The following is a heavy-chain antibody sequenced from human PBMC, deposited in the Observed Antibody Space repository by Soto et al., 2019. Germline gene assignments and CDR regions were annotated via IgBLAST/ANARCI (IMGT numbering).Heavy chain of an antibody. CDR2: ITGSGDST. D-gene: IGHD3-10*01. J-gene: IGHJ4*02. CDR3: AKVPTSYYFGSGSYFKGEAYFDY. V-gene: IGHV3-23*01. CDR1: GFTFSNHA. Sequence: EVQLLQSGGGLVQPGGSLRLSCAASGFTFSNHAMTWVRQAPGKGLEWVSAITGSGDSTYYADSVKGRFTISRDNSKSTLYLQVNSLRAEDTAIYYCAKVPTSYYFGSGSYFKGEAYFDYWGQGTLVTVSS.